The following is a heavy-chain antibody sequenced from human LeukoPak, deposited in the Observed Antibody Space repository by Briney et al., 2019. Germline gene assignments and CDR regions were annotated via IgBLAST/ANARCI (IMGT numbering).Heavy chain of an antibody. Sequence: SETLSLTCPVSGGSISSYYWSWIRQPPGKGLEWIGYIYYSGSTNYNPSLKSRVTISVDTSKNQFSLKLSSVTAADTAVYYCARDRDYDFWSGPILWGQGTTVTVSS. J-gene: IGHJ6*02. D-gene: IGHD3-3*01. CDR1: GGSISSYY. CDR2: IYYSGST. V-gene: IGHV4-59*01. CDR3: ARDRDYDFWSGPIL.